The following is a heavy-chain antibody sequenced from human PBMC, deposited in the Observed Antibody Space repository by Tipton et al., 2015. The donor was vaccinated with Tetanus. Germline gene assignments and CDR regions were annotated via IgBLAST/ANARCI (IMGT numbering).Heavy chain of an antibody. CDR2: IYFEGST. Sequence: TLSLTCTVSGGSISDKKYYWGWIRQTPGKGLEWIASIYFEGSTYYSPSLKSRVTIAVDTSQNVFSLRLTSVTAADTAVYYCARHLYGYWFDPWGQGALVTVSS. J-gene: IGHJ5*02. CDR3: ARHLYGYWFDP. CDR1: GGSISDKKYY. D-gene: IGHD5-18*01. V-gene: IGHV4-39*02.